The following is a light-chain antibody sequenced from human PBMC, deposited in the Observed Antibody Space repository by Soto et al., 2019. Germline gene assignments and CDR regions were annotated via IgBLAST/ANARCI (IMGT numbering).Light chain of an antibody. J-gene: IGKJ4*01. V-gene: IGKV1-39*01. CDR3: QQSHSTPLT. CDR2: GAS. Sequence: DIKLTQSPSSLSASVGDRVTITCRASLRISKYLNWYQQKPGKAPKLLNYGASTLQRVVPSRFSGSEYGTDFTLTITNLPPEDSATYFCQQSHSTPLTLGGGT. CDR1: LRISKY.